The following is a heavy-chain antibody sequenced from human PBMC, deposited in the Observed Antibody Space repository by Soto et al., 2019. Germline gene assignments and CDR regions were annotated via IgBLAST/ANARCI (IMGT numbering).Heavy chain of an antibody. CDR3: ARTALGWFDP. CDR1: GGSISSYY. CDR2: IFYSGRSGST. D-gene: IGHD2-21*02. Sequence: SETLSLTCSVSGGSISSYYWSWIRQPPGKGLEWIGSIFYSGRSGSTNYNPSLKSRVTISVDTSKNQFSLKLSSVTAADTAVYYCARTALGWFDPWGQGTLVTVSS. J-gene: IGHJ5*02. V-gene: IGHV4-59*01.